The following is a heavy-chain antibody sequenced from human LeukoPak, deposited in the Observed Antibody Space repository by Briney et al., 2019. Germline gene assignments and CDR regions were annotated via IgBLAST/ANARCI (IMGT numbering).Heavy chain of an antibody. J-gene: IGHJ4*02. CDR1: GLSFSDYY. V-gene: IGHV3-11*01. D-gene: IGHD1-26*01. Sequence: GALRLSCAASGLSFSDYYMTWIRQAPGKGLEWVSYISSSGTTIYHADSVRARFTISRDNSKNTLYLQMNSLRAGDTAVYYCAKDPIFSGSYGVFDYWGLGTLVTVSS. CDR3: AKDPIFSGSYGVFDY. CDR2: ISSSGTTI.